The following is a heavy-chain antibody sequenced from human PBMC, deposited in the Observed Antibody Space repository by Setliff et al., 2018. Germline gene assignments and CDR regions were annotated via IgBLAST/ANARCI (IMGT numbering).Heavy chain of an antibody. Sequence: SVKVSCKASGGTFSSYGISWVRQAPGQGLEWLGGTIPNFGTTNYAQEFQGRVTIITDESTSTAYMELSSLRFEDTAVYYCAREGVDTRSSTDYRYYMDLWGKGTKVTVSS. J-gene: IGHJ6*03. CDR2: TIPNFGTT. CDR1: GGTFSSYG. D-gene: IGHD5-18*01. V-gene: IGHV1-69*05. CDR3: AREGVDTRSSTDYRYYMDL.